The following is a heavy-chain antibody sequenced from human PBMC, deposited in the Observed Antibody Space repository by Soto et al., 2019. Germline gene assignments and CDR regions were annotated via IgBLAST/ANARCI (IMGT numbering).Heavy chain of an antibody. D-gene: IGHD4-4*01. CDR2: INGDGTNT. CDR3: ARGIQYRYGMDV. J-gene: IGHJ6*02. CDR1: GFTFSDHW. V-gene: IGHV3-74*01. Sequence: EVQLVESGGGLVQPGGSLRLSCAAAGFTFSDHWMHWVRQAPGKGLVWVSRINGDGTNTFYADSVKGRFSISRDNAKNTVYLHMYSLRGEDTAVYYCARGIQYRYGMDVWGQGTTVTVYS.